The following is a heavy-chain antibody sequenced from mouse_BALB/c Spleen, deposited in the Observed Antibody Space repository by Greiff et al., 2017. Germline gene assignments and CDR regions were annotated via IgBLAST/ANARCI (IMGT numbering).Heavy chain of an antibody. CDR1: GYTFTSYW. CDR2: IAPGSGST. J-gene: IGHJ3*01. Sequence: ELVKPGASVKLSCKASGYTFTSYWMHWIKQRPGQGLEWIGRIAPGSGSTYYNEMFKGKATLTVDTSSSTAYIQLSSLSSEDSAVYFCARNHGSSWGQGTLVTVSA. V-gene: IGHV1S41*01. CDR3: ARNHGSS. D-gene: IGHD1-1*01.